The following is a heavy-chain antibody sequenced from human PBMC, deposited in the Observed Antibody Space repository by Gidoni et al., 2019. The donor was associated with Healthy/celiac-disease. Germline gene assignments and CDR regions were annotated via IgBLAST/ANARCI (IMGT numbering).Heavy chain of an antibody. V-gene: IGHV3-33*01. Sequence: QVQLVASGGGVVQPGRSLRLSCAASGFTFSSYGMHWVRPAPGKGLEWVAVIWYDGSNKYYADSVKGRFTISRDNSKNTLYLQMNSLRAEDTAVYYCARDGGYGSGSYNDYWGQGTLVTVSS. CDR2: IWYDGSNK. J-gene: IGHJ4*02. CDR1: GFTFSSYG. CDR3: ARDGGYGSGSYNDY. D-gene: IGHD3-10*01.